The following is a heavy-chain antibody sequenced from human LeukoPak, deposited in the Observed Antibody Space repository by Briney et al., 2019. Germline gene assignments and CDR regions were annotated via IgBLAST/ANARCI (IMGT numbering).Heavy chain of an antibody. V-gene: IGHV3-15*01. D-gene: IGHD6-19*01. Sequence: GGSLRLSCAASGFTFSNAWMSWVRQAPGKGLEWVGRIKSRTDGGTTDYAAPVKGRFTISRDDSKNTLYLQMNSLKTEDTAVYYCTTDSAHTGWYGSPAYDYWGQGTLVTVSS. CDR2: IKSRTDGGTT. CDR3: TTDSAHTGWYGSPAYDY. J-gene: IGHJ4*02. CDR1: GFTFSNAW.